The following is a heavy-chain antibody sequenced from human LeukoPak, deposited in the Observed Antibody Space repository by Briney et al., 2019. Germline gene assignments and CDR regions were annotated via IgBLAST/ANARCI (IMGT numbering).Heavy chain of an antibody. CDR2: ISGSGGST. V-gene: IGHV3-23*01. CDR3: AKDRLWYNWNDAYFDY. D-gene: IGHD1-20*01. J-gene: IGHJ4*02. CDR1: GFTFSSYA. Sequence: GGSLRLSCAASGFTFSSYAMSWVRQAPGKGLEWVSAISGSGGSTYYADSVKGRFTISRDNSKNTLYLQMNSLRAEDTAVYYCAKDRLWYNWNDAYFDYWGQGTLVTVSS.